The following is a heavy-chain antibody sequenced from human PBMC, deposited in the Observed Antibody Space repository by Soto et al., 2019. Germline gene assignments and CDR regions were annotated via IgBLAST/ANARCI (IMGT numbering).Heavy chain of an antibody. CDR3: ASGSGSYAPKPFDY. J-gene: IGHJ4*02. D-gene: IGHD3-10*01. CDR2: ISSSSSYI. CDR1: GFTFSSYS. Sequence: PGGSLRLSCAASGFTFSSYSMNWVRQAPGKGLEWVSSISSSSSYIYYADSVKGRFTISRDNAKNSLYLQMNSLRAEDTAVYYCASGSGSYAPKPFDYWGQGTLVTFSS. V-gene: IGHV3-21*01.